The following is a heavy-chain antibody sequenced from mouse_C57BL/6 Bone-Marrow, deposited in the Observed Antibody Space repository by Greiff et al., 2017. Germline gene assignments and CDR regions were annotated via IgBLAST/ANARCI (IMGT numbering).Heavy chain of an antibody. Sequence: EVKLMESGAELVRPGASVQLSCTASGFNIKDYYMHWVKQRPEQGLEWIGRIDPEDGDTEYAPKFQGKATMTADTSANTAYLQLSSLTSEYTAVYYCTGRLRYYFDDWGQGTTLTVSS. CDR2: IDPEDGDT. CDR1: GFNIKDYY. CDR3: TGRLRYYFDD. V-gene: IGHV14-1*01. J-gene: IGHJ2*01. D-gene: IGHD2-4*01.